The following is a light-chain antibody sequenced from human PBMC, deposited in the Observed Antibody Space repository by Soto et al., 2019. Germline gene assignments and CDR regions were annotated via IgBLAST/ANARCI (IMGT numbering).Light chain of an antibody. CDR3: CSYAGGYIFHVL. CDR2: DVN. V-gene: IGLV2-11*01. CDR1: SSDVGGYNY. Sequence: QSVLTQPRSVSGSPGQSVTISCTGTSSDVGGYNYVSWYQHHPGKAPKLMIYDVNKRPSGVPDRFSGSKSGNTASLTISGLQAEDEADYYCCSYAGGYIFHVLFGGGTQLTVL. J-gene: IGLJ2*01.